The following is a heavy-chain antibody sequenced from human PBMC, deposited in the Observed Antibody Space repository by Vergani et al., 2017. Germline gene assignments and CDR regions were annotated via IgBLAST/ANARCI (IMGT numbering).Heavy chain of an antibody. CDR1: GYSFINYG. CDR2: VSPYNGNT. CDR3: AVEEFYDNIHGTYRPPSYYCKGV. Sequence: QSQLVQSGDEVKKPGASVKVSCKTSGYSFINYGISWVRQAPGQGLEWLGWVSPYNGNTKYGQKIQGRVTMTTDTSTRTADMQLRSLTFDDTAVYYCAVEEFYDNIHGTYRPPSYYCKGVLGQGTKVTVAS. J-gene: IGHJ6*03. D-gene: IGHD3-16*02. V-gene: IGHV1-18*01.